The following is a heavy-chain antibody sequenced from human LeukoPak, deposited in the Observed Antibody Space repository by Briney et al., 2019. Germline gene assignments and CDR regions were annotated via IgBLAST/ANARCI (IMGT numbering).Heavy chain of an antibody. CDR2: ISYDGSNK. CDR1: GFTFSSYA. Sequence: PGGSLRLSCAASGFTFSSYAMHWVRQAPGKGLEWVAVISYDGSNKYYADSVKGRFTISRDNSKNTLYLQMNSLRAEDTAVYYCARGQFVGIVLMGPLDYWGQGTLVTVSS. CDR3: ARGQFVGIVLMGPLDY. D-gene: IGHD2-8*01. V-gene: IGHV3-30-3*01. J-gene: IGHJ4*02.